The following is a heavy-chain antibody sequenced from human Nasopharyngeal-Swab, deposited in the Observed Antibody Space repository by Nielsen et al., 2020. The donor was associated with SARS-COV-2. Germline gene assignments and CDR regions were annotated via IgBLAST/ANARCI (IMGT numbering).Heavy chain of an antibody. V-gene: IGHV1-69*13. CDR3: ARIMVRGVIISGYYYGMDV. D-gene: IGHD3-10*01. J-gene: IGHJ6*02. Sequence: SVKVSCKASGGTFSSYAISWVRQAPGQGLEWMGGIIPIFGTANYAQKFQGRVTITADESTSTAYVELSSLRSEDTAVYYCARIMVRGVIISGYYYGMDVWGQGTTVTVSS. CDR2: IIPIFGTA. CDR1: GGTFSSYA.